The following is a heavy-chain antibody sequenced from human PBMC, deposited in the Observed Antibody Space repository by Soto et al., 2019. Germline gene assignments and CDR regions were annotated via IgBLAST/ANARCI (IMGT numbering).Heavy chain of an antibody. Sequence: SETLSLTCTVSGGSIISYYWSWIRQPTGKGLEWIGYIYYSGGTNYNPSLKSRVTISVDTSKNQFSLKLSSVTAADTAVYYCARLMGYDSGSYVLRWFDPWGQGTLVTVSS. CDR2: IYYSGGT. CDR3: ARLMGYDSGSYVLRWFDP. D-gene: IGHD3-10*01. J-gene: IGHJ5*02. CDR1: GGSIISYY. V-gene: IGHV4-59*01.